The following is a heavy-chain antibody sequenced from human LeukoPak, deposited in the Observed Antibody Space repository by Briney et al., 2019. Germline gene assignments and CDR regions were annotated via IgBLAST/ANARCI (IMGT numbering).Heavy chain of an antibody. CDR2: IIPILGIA. CDR1: GGTFSSYA. J-gene: IGHJ5*02. Sequence: GSSVKVSCKASGGTFSSYAISWVRQAPGQGLEWMGRIIPILGIANYAQKFQGRVTITADKSTSTAYMELSSLRSEDTAVYYCARDMHGGKPNWFDPWGQGTLVTASS. CDR3: ARDMHGGKPNWFDP. V-gene: IGHV1-69*04. D-gene: IGHD4-23*01.